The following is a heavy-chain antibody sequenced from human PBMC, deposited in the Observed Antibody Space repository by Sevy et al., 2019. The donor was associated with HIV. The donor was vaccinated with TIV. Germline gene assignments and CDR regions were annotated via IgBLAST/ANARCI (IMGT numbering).Heavy chain of an antibody. CDR1: GFTFSSYG. D-gene: IGHD3-22*01. V-gene: IGHV3-33*01. Sequence: GGSLRLSCAASGFTFSSYGMHWVRQAPGKGLEWVAVIWYDGSNKYYADSVKGRFTISRDNSKNTLYLQMNSLRAEDTAVYYCARDSFFYGSSGYSYYYGMDVWGQGTTVTVSS. CDR2: IWYDGSNK. J-gene: IGHJ6*02. CDR3: ARDSFFYGSSGYSYYYGMDV.